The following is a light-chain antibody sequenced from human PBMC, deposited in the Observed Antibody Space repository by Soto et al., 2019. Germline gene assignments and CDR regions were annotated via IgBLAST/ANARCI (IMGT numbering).Light chain of an antibody. CDR2: AAS. CDR3: QQSYTAPLT. V-gene: IGKV1-39*01. J-gene: IGKJ4*01. Sequence: DVQKTQSPSSLSASVGDRVTITCRASQSISTYLNWYQQKPGKAPNLLIFAASTLQSGVPSRFSGSGSGTDFTLTIRSLQPEDFATYYCQQSYTAPLTFGGGTKVEIK. CDR1: QSISTY.